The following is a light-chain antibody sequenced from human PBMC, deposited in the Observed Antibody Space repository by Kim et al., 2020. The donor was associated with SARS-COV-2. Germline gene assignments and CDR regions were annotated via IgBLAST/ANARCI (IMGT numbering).Light chain of an antibody. CDR2: HAS. CDR1: QNVGNNY. V-gene: IGKV3-20*01. J-gene: IGKJ4*01. Sequence: SPGERATLSCRASQNVGNNYLAWYQQNPGRAPRLLFSHASHRATGIPDRFSGSGSGTDFTLTISRLEPEDSAVYYCHQHAYAPLSFGGGTKVDIK. CDR3: HQHAYAPLS.